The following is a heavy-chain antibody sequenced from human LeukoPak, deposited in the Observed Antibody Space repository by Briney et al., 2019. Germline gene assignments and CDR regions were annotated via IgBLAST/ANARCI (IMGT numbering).Heavy chain of an antibody. CDR3: ARGRLLWFGELFRRNVYWYCDL. J-gene: IGHJ2*01. Sequence: PSETLSLTCAVYGGSFSGYYWSWIRQPPGKGLEWIGEINHSGSTNYNPSLKSRVTISVDTSKNQFSLKLSSVTAADTAVYYCARGRLLWFGELFRRNVYWYCDLWGRGTLVTVSS. CDR2: INHSGST. D-gene: IGHD3-10*01. CDR1: GGSFSGYY. V-gene: IGHV4-34*01.